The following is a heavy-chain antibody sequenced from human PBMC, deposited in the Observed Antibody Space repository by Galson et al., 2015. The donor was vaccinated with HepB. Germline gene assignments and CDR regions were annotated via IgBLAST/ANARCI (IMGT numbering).Heavy chain of an antibody. Sequence: SLRLSCAASGFTFSSYNMNWVRQAPGKGLDWISYISATGTTIDYADSVEGRFIISRDNAKNSLYLQMNSLRVEDTAVYYCARDSRATFGEPNWFDPWGQGTLVIVSS. CDR1: GFTFSSYN. J-gene: IGHJ5*02. CDR3: ARDSRATFGEPNWFDP. D-gene: IGHD3-3*01. CDR2: ISATGTTI. V-gene: IGHV3-48*03.